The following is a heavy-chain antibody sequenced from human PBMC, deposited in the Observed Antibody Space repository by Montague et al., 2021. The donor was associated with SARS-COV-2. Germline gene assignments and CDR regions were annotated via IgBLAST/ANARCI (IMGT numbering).Heavy chain of an antibody. V-gene: IGHV4-39*01. CDR3: ARHITGSGNAFDI. CDR1: GGSISSSTYY. J-gene: IGHJ3*02. D-gene: IGHD3-10*01. Sequence: SETLSLTCNVSGGSISSSTYYWGWIRQPPGKGLEWIGRIYSTGSTYYNPSLKSRVTISVDTSKNQFSLKLSSVTAADTAVYYCARHITGSGNAFDIWGQGTMVTVSS. CDR2: IYSTGST.